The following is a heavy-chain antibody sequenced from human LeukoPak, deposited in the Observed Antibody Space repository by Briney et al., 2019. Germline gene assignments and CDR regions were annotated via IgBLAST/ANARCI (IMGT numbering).Heavy chain of an antibody. V-gene: IGHV1-69*13. CDR3: ASSLSGYNYEGGFNWFDP. CDR1: GCTFSSYA. Sequence: ASVKDSCKASGCTFSSYAISWVRQAPGQGLEWMGGIIPIFGTANYAQKFHGRVTITADESTSTAYMELSSLRSEDTAVYYCASSLSGYNYEGGFNWFDPWGQGTLVTVSS. J-gene: IGHJ5*02. CDR2: IIPIFGTA. D-gene: IGHD5-24*01.